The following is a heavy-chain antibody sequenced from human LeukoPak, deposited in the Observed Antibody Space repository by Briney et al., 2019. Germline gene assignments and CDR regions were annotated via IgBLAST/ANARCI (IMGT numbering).Heavy chain of an antibody. D-gene: IGHD5-18*01. Sequence: PSETLSLTCSVSSGSISSSSHYWGWIRQPPGKGLERIGSMDYSGNAYYNPSLKSRVIISVDTSENQFSLKLRSVTAADTAVYYCARSTVTTIRGGYSSGPYYYYMDVWGKGATVTVSS. CDR1: SGSISSSSHY. CDR2: MDYSGNA. V-gene: IGHV4-39*01. CDR3: ARSTVTTIRGGYSSGPYYYYMDV. J-gene: IGHJ6*03.